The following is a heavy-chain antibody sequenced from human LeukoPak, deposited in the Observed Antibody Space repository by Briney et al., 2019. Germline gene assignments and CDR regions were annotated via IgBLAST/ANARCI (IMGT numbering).Heavy chain of an antibody. CDR2: IYTSGST. V-gene: IGHV4-61*02. J-gene: IGHJ6*03. D-gene: IGHD6-6*01. CDR1: GGSISSGSYY. CDR3: AREYSSSSIYYYYYMDV. Sequence: SETLSLTCTVSGGSISSGSYYWSWIRQPAGQGLEWIGRIYTSGSTNYNPSLKSRVTISVDTSKNQFSLKLSSVTAADTAVYYCAREYSSSSIYYYYYMDVWGKGTTVTVSS.